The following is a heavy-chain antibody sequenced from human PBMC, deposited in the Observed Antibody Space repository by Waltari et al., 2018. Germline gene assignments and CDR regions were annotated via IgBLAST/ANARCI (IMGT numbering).Heavy chain of an antibody. Sequence: EVQLLESGGGLVQPGGSMRLSCAASGFTFSSYAMSWVRPAPGKGLEWVSAISGSGGSTYYADSVKVRFTISRDNSKNTLYLQMNSLRAEDTAVYYCAKEARGYCSSTSCAMDYWGQGTLVTVSS. CDR1: GFTFSSYA. J-gene: IGHJ4*02. D-gene: IGHD2-2*01. CDR3: AKEARGYCSSTSCAMDY. CDR2: ISGSGGST. V-gene: IGHV3-23*01.